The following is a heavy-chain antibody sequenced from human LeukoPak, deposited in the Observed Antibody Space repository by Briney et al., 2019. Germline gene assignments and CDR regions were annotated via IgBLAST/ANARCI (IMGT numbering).Heavy chain of an antibody. CDR3: ARGSLGYFDY. CDR2: ISLDGNNE. CDR1: GFTFRNYY. J-gene: IGHJ4*02. V-gene: IGHV3-30-3*01. Sequence: PGGSLRLSCAASGFTFRNYYMHWVRQAPGKGLEWVAVISLDGNNEYYADSVKGRFSLSRDNSMNTLYLQLNSLRAEDTAVYYCARGSLGYFDYWGQGTLVTVSS.